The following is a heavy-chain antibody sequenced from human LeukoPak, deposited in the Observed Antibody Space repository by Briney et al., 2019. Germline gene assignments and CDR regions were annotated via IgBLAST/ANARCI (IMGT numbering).Heavy chain of an antibody. CDR2: ISAYNGNT. CDR1: GYTFTSYG. Sequence: AASVKVSCKASGYTFTSYGISWVRQAPGQGLEWMGWISAYNGNTNYAQKLQGRVTMTTDTSTSTAYMELRSLRSDDTAVYYCARDNLRYNWNPGRHNWFDPWGQGTLVTVSS. J-gene: IGHJ5*02. V-gene: IGHV1-18*01. D-gene: IGHD1-20*01. CDR3: ARDNLRYNWNPGRHNWFDP.